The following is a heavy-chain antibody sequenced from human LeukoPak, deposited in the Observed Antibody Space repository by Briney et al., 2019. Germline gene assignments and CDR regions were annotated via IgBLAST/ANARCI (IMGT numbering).Heavy chain of an antibody. CDR1: GFTFSSYE. Sequence: GGSLRLSCAASGFTFSSYEMNWVRQAPGKGLEWVSSISSSSSYIYYADSVKGRFTISRDNAKNSLYLQMNSLRAEDTAVYYCARDAYDSSGYSGAVDYWGQGTLVTVSS. J-gene: IGHJ4*02. CDR2: ISSSSSYI. V-gene: IGHV3-21*01. CDR3: ARDAYDSSGYSGAVDY. D-gene: IGHD3-22*01.